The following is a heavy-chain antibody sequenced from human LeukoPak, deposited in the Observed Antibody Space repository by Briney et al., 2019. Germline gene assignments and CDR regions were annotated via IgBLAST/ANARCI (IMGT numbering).Heavy chain of an antibody. CDR3: ARVRFSSGWYIAFDM. D-gene: IGHD6-19*01. CDR2: IHPSGGST. J-gene: IGHJ3*02. CDR1: GYTFTSYY. Sequence: ASVKDSCKASGYTFTSYYVHWVRQAPGQGLEWMGIIHPSGGSTTYAQKFQGRVTMTRDTSTSTVYMELSSLRSEDTAVYYCARVRFSSGWYIAFDMWGQGTMVTVSS. V-gene: IGHV1-46*01.